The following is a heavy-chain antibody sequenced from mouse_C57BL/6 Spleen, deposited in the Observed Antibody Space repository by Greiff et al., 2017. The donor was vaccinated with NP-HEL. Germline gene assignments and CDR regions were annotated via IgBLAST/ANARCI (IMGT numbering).Heavy chain of an antibody. Sequence: QVQLQQSGPELVRPGVSVKISCKGSGYTFTDYAMHWVKQSPAKSLEWIGVISTYYGDASYNEKFKGKATLTVDKSSSTAYMELARLTSEDSAVYYCAKGDYDGDWYFDVWGTGTTVTVSS. CDR1: GYTFTDYA. CDR3: AKGDYDGDWYFDV. J-gene: IGHJ1*03. CDR2: ISTYYGDA. V-gene: IGHV1-67*01. D-gene: IGHD2-4*01.